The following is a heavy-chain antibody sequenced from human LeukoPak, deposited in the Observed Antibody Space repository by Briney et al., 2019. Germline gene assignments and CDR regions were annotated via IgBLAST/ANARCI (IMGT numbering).Heavy chain of an antibody. V-gene: IGHV3-11*06. D-gene: IGHD4-17*01. CDR1: GFTFSDYY. Sequence: PGGTLRLSCAASGFTFSDYYMSWIRQAPGKGLAWFSYISSSSSYTNYAYSVKGRFTISRDNAKNSLYLQMNSLRAEDTAVYYCASGDYAEAYWGQGTLVTVSS. CDR2: ISSSSSYT. J-gene: IGHJ4*02. CDR3: ASGDYAEAY.